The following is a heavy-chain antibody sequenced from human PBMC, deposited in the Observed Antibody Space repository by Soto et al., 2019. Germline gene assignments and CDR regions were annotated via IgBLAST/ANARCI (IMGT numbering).Heavy chain of an antibody. Sequence: SETLSLTCTVSGGSIRSDGYYWSWVRQHPGKGLEYIGYIYYSGRTYYNPSLMSRVTISLDTSESQFSLKLSSVTAADTAVYYCARAIVVVTTTQLSYYGVDLWGQGTTVTVSS. CDR3: ARAIVVVTTTQLSYYGVDL. V-gene: IGHV4-31*03. CDR2: IYYSGRT. J-gene: IGHJ6*02. CDR1: GGSIRSDGYY. D-gene: IGHD2-21*02.